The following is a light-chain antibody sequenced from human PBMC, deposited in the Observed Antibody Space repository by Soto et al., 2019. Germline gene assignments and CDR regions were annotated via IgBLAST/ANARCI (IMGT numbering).Light chain of an antibody. CDR3: SLYAGAVV. CDR2: EGS. CDR1: SSGVENYNL. J-gene: IGLJ2*01. V-gene: IGLV2-23*01. Sequence: QSALTQPASVSGSPGQSITLSCTRTSSGVENYNLVSWYQHRPGKAPKLIIYEGSQRPSGVSDRFSGSKSGNTASLTISGLRAEDEADYYCSLYAGAVVFGGGTKLTVL.